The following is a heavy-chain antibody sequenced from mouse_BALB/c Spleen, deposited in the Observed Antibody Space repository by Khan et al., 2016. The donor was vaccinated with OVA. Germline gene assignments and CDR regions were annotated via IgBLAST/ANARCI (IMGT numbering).Heavy chain of an antibody. J-gene: IGHJ2*01. D-gene: IGHD1-1*01. CDR3: ARDYGSSYLFFDY. V-gene: IGHV3-2*02. CDR2: ITYSGNT. CDR1: GYSITSDYA. Sequence: EVQLQESGPGLVKPSQSLSLICTVTGYSITSDYAWNWIRQFPGNKLEWMAYITYSGNTGYNPSPKGRISITRDTSKNQFFLQLNSVTTEDAATYYCARDYGSSYLFFDYWGRGTTLTVSS.